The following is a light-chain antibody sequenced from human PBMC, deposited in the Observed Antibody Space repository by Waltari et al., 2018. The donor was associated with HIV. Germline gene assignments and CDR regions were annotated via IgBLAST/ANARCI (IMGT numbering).Light chain of an antibody. Sequence: DINMTQSPSSLSASVGDRVTLPCRATQNIVTYLNWYHQSPGKAPTLLIFGASTLQDGVSSRFSGSGSETEFTLSIAGLQPEDFGTYSCQQTFSPPRTFGPGT. CDR3: QQTFSPPRT. CDR2: GAS. CDR1: QNIVTY. V-gene: IGKV1-39*01. J-gene: IGKJ2*01.